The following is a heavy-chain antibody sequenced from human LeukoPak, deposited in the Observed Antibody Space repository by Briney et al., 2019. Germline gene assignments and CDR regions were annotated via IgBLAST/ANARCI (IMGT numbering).Heavy chain of an antibody. CDR2: INHSGST. J-gene: IGHJ2*01. D-gene: IGHD5-24*01. V-gene: IGHV4-34*01. CDR3: ARAREMATIYWYFDL. CDR1: GGSFSGYY. Sequence: SETLSLTCAVYGGSFSGYYWSWIRQPPGKGLEWIGEINHSGSTNYNPSLKSRVTISVDTSKNQFSLKLSSVTAADTAVYYCARAREMATIYWYFDLWGRGTLVTVSS.